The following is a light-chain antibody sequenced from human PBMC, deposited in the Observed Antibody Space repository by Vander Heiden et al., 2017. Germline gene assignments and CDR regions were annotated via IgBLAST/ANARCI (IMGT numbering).Light chain of an antibody. CDR3: RQALQTPLT. J-gene: IGKJ4*01. CDR2: LSS. Sequence: IVMTQSPVSLPVTLGEPASISCRSNQSLLHSNGYKYLDWYLQKPGQSPQLLIYLSSNRPSGVPDRFSGLGSGTDFTLKINRVEAEDIGVYYSRQALQTPLTFGGGTKVEIK. CDR1: QSLLHSNGYKY. V-gene: IGKV2-28*01.